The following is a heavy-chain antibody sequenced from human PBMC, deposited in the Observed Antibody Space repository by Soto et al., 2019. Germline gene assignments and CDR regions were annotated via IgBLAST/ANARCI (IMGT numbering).Heavy chain of an antibody. D-gene: IGHD3-16*01. Sequence: GASVKVSCKASGYSCTNNDVSCVLQSTGQGLEWMGWMNPGSGDTGYAQKFQGRVTMTRDISIATAYMELSSLRSDDTAIYYCARMATFGSLNWFDPWGQGTLVTVSS. CDR2: MNPGSGDT. V-gene: IGHV1-8*01. CDR3: ARMATFGSLNWFDP. J-gene: IGHJ5*02. CDR1: GYSCTNND.